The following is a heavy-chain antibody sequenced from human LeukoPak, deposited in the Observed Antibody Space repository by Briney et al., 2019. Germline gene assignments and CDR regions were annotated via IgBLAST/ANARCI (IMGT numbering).Heavy chain of an antibody. CDR2: INPNSGGT. Sequence: ASVKVSCKASGYTFTGYYMHWVRQAPGQGLEWMGWINPNSGGTNYAQKFQGRVTTTRDTSISTAYMELSRLRSDDTAVYYCARVESVGSYFDYWGQGTLVTVSS. CDR1: GYTFTGYY. V-gene: IGHV1-2*02. D-gene: IGHD1-26*01. J-gene: IGHJ4*02. CDR3: ARVESVGSYFDY.